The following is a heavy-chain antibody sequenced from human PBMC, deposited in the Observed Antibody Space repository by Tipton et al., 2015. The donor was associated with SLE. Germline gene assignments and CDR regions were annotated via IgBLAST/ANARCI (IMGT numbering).Heavy chain of an antibody. CDR3: ARSMSIAARGNAFDI. J-gene: IGHJ3*02. CDR2: INHSGST. Sequence: LRLSCAVYGRSFSGYYWSWIRQPPGKGQEWIGEINHSGSTNYNPSLKSRVTISVDTSKNQFSLKLSPVTAADTAVYYCARSMSIAARGNAFDIWGQGTMVTVSS. V-gene: IGHV4-34*01. CDR1: GRSFSGYY. D-gene: IGHD6-6*01.